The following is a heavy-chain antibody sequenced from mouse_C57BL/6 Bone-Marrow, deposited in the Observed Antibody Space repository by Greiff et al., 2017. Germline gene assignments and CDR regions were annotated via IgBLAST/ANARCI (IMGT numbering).Heavy chain of an antibody. V-gene: IGHV1-55*01. CDR1: GYTFTSYW. D-gene: IGHD2-2*01. Sequence: QVQLQQPGAELVKPGASVKMSCKASGYTFTSYWITWVKQRPGQGLEWIGDIYPGSGSTNYNEKFKSKATLTVDTSSSTAYMQLSSLTSEDSAVYYCARGSTMVTLFDYWGQGTTLTVSS. J-gene: IGHJ2*01. CDR2: IYPGSGST. CDR3: ARGSTMVTLFDY.